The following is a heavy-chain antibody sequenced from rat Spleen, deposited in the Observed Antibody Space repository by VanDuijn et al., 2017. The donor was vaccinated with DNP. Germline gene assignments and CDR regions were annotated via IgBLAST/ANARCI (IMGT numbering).Heavy chain of an antibody. J-gene: IGHJ3*01. CDR3: ARPIYNNHGGFAY. Sequence: EVQLVESGGDLVQPGRSMKLSCVASGFTFSAYYMAWVRQAPSKGLEWVAYITYDGGHTYYRDSVKGRFTISRDNAESTLYLQMNTLRSEDMATYYCARPIYNNHGGFAYWGQGTLVTVSS. D-gene: IGHD1-10*01. V-gene: IGHV5-22*01. CDR2: ITYDGGHT. CDR1: GFTFSAYY.